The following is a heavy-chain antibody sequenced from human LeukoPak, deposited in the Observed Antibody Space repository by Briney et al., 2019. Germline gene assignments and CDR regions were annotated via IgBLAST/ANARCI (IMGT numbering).Heavy chain of an antibody. CDR2: INHSGST. CDR1: GGSFSGYY. Sequence: KPSETLSLTCAVYGGSFSGYYWSWLRHPPGKGLEWIGEINHSGSTNYNPSLKSRVTISVDTSKNQFSLKLSSVTAADTAVYYCARERREQLLPPYTRSVTYFDYWGQGTLVTVSS. D-gene: IGHD2-2*01. CDR3: ARERREQLLPPYTRSVTYFDY. J-gene: IGHJ4*02. V-gene: IGHV4-34*01.